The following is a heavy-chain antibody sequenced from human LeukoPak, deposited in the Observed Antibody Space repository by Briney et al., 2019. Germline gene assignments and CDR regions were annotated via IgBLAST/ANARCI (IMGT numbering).Heavy chain of an antibody. CDR1: GGSISSSSYY. CDR2: IYYSGST. V-gene: IGHV4-39*07. Sequence: SETLPLTCTVSGGSISSSSYYWGWIRQPPGKGLEWIGSIYYSGSTYYNPSLKSRVTISVDTSKNQFSLKLSSVTAADTAVYYCARAVSPSIVVVPGAFDIWGQGTMVTVSS. J-gene: IGHJ3*02. D-gene: IGHD3-22*01. CDR3: ARAVSPSIVVVPGAFDI.